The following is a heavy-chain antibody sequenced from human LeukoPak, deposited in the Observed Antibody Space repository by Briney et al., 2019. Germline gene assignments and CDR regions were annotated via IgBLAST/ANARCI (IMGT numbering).Heavy chain of an antibody. CDR3: ARDPHEFSSGWSHFEY. Sequence: ASVKVSCKASGYTFTSYGISWVRQAPGQGLEWMGWISTYNGNTNYAQRLQGRVTMTTDTSTSTAYMELRSLRSDDTAVYYCARDPHEFSSGWSHFEYWGQGTLVTVSS. CDR1: GYTFTSYG. J-gene: IGHJ4*02. CDR2: ISTYNGNT. V-gene: IGHV1-18*01. D-gene: IGHD6-19*01.